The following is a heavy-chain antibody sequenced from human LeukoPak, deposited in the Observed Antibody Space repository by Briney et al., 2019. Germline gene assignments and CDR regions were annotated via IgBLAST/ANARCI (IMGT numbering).Heavy chain of an antibody. V-gene: IGHV4-59*01. CDR2: ISYTGST. CDR3: ARVYDSSGYDAFDI. CDR1: DASMSHYY. D-gene: IGHD3-22*01. J-gene: IGHJ3*02. Sequence: SETLSLTCTVSDASMSHYYWSWIRQPPGKGLQWIGYISYTGSTNYNPSLKSRVTISVDTSKNQFSLKLSSVTAADTAVYYCARVYDSSGYDAFDIWGQGTMVTVSS.